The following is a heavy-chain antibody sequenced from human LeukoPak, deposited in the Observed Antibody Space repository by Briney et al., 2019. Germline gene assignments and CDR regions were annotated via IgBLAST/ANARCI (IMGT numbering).Heavy chain of an antibody. J-gene: IGHJ4*02. CDR2: ISSSSSYI. D-gene: IGHD3-9*01. CDR3: AKDHYDILTGYYNPLDY. CDR1: GFTFSSYS. Sequence: GGSLRLSCAASGFTFSSYSMNWVRQAPGKGLEWVSSISSSSSYIYYADSVKGRFTISRDNAKNSLYLQMNSLSAEDTAVYYCAKDHYDILTGYYNPLDYWGQGTLVTVSS. V-gene: IGHV3-21*04.